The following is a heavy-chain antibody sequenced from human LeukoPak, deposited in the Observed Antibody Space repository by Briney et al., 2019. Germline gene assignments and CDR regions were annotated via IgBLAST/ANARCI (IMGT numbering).Heavy chain of an antibody. CDR3: TRTLGYNSGFFDY. J-gene: IGHJ4*02. CDR2: INPSGANT. D-gene: IGHD5-18*01. CDR1: GYTXTNYY. Sequence: GASVKVSCKASGYTXTNYYLHWVRQAPGQGLQWMGMINPSGANTRYAQKLQGRVTMTRDPSTSTVDMELISLTSDDSAMYYCTRTLGYNSGFFDYWGQGTLVTVSS. V-gene: IGHV1-46*04.